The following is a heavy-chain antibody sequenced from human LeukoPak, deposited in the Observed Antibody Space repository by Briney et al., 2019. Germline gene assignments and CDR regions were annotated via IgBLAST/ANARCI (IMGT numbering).Heavy chain of an antibody. CDR2: IYYSGST. Sequence: SETLSLTCAVYGGSFSGYYWSWIRQPPGKGLEWIGYIYYSGSTNYNPSLKSRVTISVDTSKNQFSLKLSSVTAADTAVYYCARAAGSSRPYYFDYWGQGTLVTVSS. V-gene: IGHV4-59*01. CDR1: GGSFSGYY. J-gene: IGHJ4*02. D-gene: IGHD2-2*01. CDR3: ARAAGSSRPYYFDY.